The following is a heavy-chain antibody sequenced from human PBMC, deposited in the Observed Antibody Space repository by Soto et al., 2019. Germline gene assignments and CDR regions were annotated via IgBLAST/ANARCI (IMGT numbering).Heavy chain of an antibody. Sequence: QVQLQQWGAGLLKPSETLSLTCAVYGGSFSGYYWSWIRQPPGKGLEWIGAINHSGSTNYNPSLKSRVTLSGDTSKNQFSLKLSSVTAADTAVYYFARGKGGDSSGDLRPYRAPPKKYYFDYLGQGTLVTVSS. CDR2: INHSGST. D-gene: IGHD3-22*01. CDR3: ARGKGGDSSGDLRPYRAPPKKYYFDY. J-gene: IGHJ4*02. V-gene: IGHV4-34*01. CDR1: GGSFSGYY.